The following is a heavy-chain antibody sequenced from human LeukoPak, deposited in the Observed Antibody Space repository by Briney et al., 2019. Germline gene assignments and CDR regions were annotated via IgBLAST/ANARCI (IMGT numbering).Heavy chain of an antibody. D-gene: IGHD3-22*01. CDR2: MNPNSGNT. J-gene: IGHJ4*02. V-gene: IGHV1-8*01. CDR1: GYTFTSYD. Sequence: ASVKVSCKASGYTFTSYDINWVRQATGQGLEWMGWMNPNSGNTGYAQKFQGRVTMTRDTSISTAYMELSRLRSDDTAVYYCARDSSGYYLGYWGQGTLVTVSS. CDR3: ARDSSGYYLGY.